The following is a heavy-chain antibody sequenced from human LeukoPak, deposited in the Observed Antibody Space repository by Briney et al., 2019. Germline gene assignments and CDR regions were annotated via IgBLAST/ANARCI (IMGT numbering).Heavy chain of an antibody. V-gene: IGHV3-74*01. CDR3: ARGEYSSSWYYFDY. J-gene: IGHJ4*02. CDR2: INTDGSVT. D-gene: IGHD6-13*01. CDR1: GFTFSNYW. Sequence: GGSLRLSCAASGFTFSNYWIHWVRQAPGKGLVWVSRINTDGSVTSYADSVKGRFTISRDNAKNTLYLQMNNLRAEDTAVYYCARGEYSSSWYYFDYWGQGTLVTVSS.